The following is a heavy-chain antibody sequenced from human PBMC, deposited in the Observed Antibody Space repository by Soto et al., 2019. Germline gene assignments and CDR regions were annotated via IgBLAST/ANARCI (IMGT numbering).Heavy chain of an antibody. CDR3: ARDFSDAPPRYYYGMDV. CDR2: ISYDGSNK. V-gene: IGHV3-30-3*01. J-gene: IGHJ6*02. CDR1: GFTFSSYA. Sequence: GGSLRLSCAASGFTFSSYAMHWVRQAPGKGLEWVAVISYDGSNKYYADSVKGRFTISRDNSKNTLYLQMNSLRAEDTAVYYCARDFSDAPPRYYYGMDVWGQGTTVTVS. D-gene: IGHD3-10*01.